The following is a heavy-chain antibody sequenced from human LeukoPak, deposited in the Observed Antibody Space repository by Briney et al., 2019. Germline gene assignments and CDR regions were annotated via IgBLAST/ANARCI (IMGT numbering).Heavy chain of an antibody. V-gene: IGHV1-69*04. Sequence: GASVKVSCKASGGTFSSYAISWVRQAPGQGLEWMGRIIPIFGIANYAQKFQGRVTITADKSTSTAYMELSSLRSEDTAVYYCASDQENYYDSSGYYFGDYWGQGTLVTVSS. CDR2: IIPIFGIA. CDR1: GGTFSSYA. D-gene: IGHD3-22*01. CDR3: ASDQENYYDSSGYYFGDY. J-gene: IGHJ4*02.